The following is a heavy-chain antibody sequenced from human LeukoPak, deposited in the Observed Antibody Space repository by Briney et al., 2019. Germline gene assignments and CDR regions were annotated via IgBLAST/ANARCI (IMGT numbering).Heavy chain of an antibody. CDR1: GFTFSSYA. D-gene: IGHD2-2*01. CDR2: ISYDGSNK. Sequence: GRSLRLSCAASGFTFSSYAMHWVRQAPGKGLEWVAVISYDGSNKYYADSVKGRFTISRDNSKNTLYLQMNSLRAEDTAVYYCAKDIYCSSTSCYGDFDYWGQGTLVTVSS. CDR3: AKDIYCSSTSCYGDFDY. V-gene: IGHV3-30-3*01. J-gene: IGHJ4*02.